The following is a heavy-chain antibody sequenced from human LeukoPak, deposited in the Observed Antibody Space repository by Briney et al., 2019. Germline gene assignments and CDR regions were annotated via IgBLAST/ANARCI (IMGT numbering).Heavy chain of an antibody. CDR3: AKDQGDYSSGWSIFDY. CDR2: ISGSGGRT. J-gene: IGHJ4*02. CDR1: GFTVSTYA. Sequence: GGSLRLSCAASGFTVSTYAMGWVRQAPGKGLEWVSGISGSGGRTYYADSVKGRFTISRDNSKNTLYLQMNRLRAEDTAVYYCAKDQGDYSSGWSIFDYWGQGSLVTVSS. D-gene: IGHD6-19*01. V-gene: IGHV3-23*01.